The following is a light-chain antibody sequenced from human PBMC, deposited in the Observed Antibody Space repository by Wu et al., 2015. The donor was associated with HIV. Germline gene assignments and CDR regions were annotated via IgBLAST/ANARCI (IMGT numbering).Light chain of an antibody. CDR3: QQYNSYSGT. CDR2: KAS. CDR1: QSISSW. V-gene: IGKV1-5*03. J-gene: IGKJ2*02. Sequence: DIQMTQSPSTLSASVGDRVTITSRASQSISSWLAWYQQKPGKAPNLLIYKASSLKSGVPSRFSGSGSGTEFTLTISSLQPDDFATYYCQQYNSYSGTFGQGTKLEIK.